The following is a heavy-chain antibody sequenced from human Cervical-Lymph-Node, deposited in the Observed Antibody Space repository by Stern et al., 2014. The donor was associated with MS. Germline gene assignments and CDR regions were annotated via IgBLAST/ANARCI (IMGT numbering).Heavy chain of an antibody. J-gene: IGHJ3*02. CDR1: GFTFSNFG. Sequence: VQLVESGGGVVQPGRSLRLSCAASGFTFSNFGMHWVRPAPGKGLEWVAIISYDGSYKYYADSVKGRFTISRDNSKSTLYLQMNSLRAEDTAVYYCAKGRTVAGKGVGAFDIWGQGTMVTVSS. D-gene: IGHD6-19*01. V-gene: IGHV3-30*18. CDR2: ISYDGSYK. CDR3: AKGRTVAGKGVGAFDI.